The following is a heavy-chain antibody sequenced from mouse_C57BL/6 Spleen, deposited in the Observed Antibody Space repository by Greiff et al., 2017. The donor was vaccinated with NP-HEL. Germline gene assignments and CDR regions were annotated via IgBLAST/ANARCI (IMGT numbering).Heavy chain of an antibody. CDR2: IYPGSGST. D-gene: IGHD1-1*01. V-gene: IGHV1-55*01. CDR1: GYTFTSYW. Sequence: QVQLQQPGAELVKPGASVKMSCKASGYTFTSYWITWVKQRPGQGLEWIGDIYPGSGSTNYNEKFKSKATLTVDTPSSTAYMQLSSLTSEDSAVYYCARYITTVVATGYFDVWGTGTTVTVSS. CDR3: ARYITTVVATGYFDV. J-gene: IGHJ1*03.